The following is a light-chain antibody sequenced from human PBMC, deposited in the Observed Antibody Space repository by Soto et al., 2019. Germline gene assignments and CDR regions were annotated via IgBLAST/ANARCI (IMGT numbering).Light chain of an antibody. CDR3: QPYNKWSPFP. V-gene: IGKV3-15*01. CDR2: GAS. Sequence: EIVMSQSPAALAVSTGGRATLSCRASQSVSSNLAWYQQKPGQAPRLLIYGASTRATGIPARFSGSGSGTEFTLTIRSLHSADFACYYCQPYNKWSPFPFGQMTRLEIK. J-gene: IGKJ5*01. CDR1: QSVSSN.